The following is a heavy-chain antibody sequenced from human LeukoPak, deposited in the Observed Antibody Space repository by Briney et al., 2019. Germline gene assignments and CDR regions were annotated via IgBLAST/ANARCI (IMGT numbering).Heavy chain of an antibody. CDR1: GDSVSSNSAA. D-gene: IGHD6-13*01. Sequence: SQTLSLTSAISGDSVSSNSAAWNWIRHSPSRCLEWLGRTYYRSKWYNDYAVSVKSRITINADTSKNQFSLQLDSVTREDTAVYYCARGTSIAAAGTDLDYWGQGSLVTVSS. CDR3: ARGTSIAAAGTDLDY. CDR2: TYYRSKWYN. V-gene: IGHV6-1*01. J-gene: IGHJ4*02.